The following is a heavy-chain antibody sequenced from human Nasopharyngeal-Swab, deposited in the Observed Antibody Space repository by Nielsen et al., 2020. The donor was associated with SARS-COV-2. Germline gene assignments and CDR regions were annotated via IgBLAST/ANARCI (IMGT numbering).Heavy chain of an antibody. V-gene: IGHV3-7*01. Sequence: GGSLRLSCAASGLSFSEFWMYWVRQAPGKGLEWVASINKDGSEKYYGDSVRGRFTTSRDNAENSLSLQMNSLRGEDTAVYYCARDRGYYASDYWGQGTLVTVSS. CDR1: GLSFSEFW. J-gene: IGHJ4*02. D-gene: IGHD2-2*01. CDR2: INKDGSEK. CDR3: ARDRGYYASDY.